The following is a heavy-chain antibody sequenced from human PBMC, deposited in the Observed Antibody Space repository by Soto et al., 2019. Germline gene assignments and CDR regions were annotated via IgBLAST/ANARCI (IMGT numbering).Heavy chain of an antibody. CDR2: IDPSDSYT. Sequence: GESLKISCKGSGYSFTSSWITWLRQMPGKGLEWMGNIDPSDSYTNYSPSFQGHVTISADKSISTAYLQWSSLKVSDTAMYYCARRSSSSGLNFDYLAQGTLVTVSS. CDR3: ARRSSSSGLNFDY. V-gene: IGHV5-10-1*01. D-gene: IGHD6-6*01. CDR1: GYSFTSSW. J-gene: IGHJ4*02.